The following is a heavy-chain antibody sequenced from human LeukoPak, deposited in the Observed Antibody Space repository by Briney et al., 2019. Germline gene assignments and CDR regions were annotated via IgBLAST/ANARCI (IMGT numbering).Heavy chain of an antibody. CDR2: IYYSGST. Sequence: SETLSLTCTVSGGSISSSSYYWGWIRQPPGKGLEWIGSIYYSGSTYYNPSLKSRVTISVDTSKNQLSLKLSSVTAADTAVYYCAGDSGDSGGHRGAFDIWGQGTMVTVSS. D-gene: IGHD6-19*01. CDR1: GGSISSSSYY. V-gene: IGHV4-39*02. CDR3: AGDSGDSGGHRGAFDI. J-gene: IGHJ3*02.